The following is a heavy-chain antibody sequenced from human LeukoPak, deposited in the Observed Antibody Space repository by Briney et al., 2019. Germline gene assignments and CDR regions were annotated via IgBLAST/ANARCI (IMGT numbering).Heavy chain of an antibody. V-gene: IGHV3-21*01. D-gene: IGHD4-17*01. J-gene: IGHJ4*02. CDR1: GFTFSSYS. CDR3: ARDLYGDQKYDLDY. CDR2: ISSSSSYI. Sequence: GGSLRLSCAASGFTFSSYSMNWVRQAPGKGLEWVSSISSSSSYIYYADSVKGRFTISRDNAKNSLYLQMNSLRAEDTAVYYCARDLYGDQKYDLDYWGQGTLVTVSS.